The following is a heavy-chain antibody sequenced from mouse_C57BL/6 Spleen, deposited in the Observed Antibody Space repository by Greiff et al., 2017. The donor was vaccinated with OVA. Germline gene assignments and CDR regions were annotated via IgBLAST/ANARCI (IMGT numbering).Heavy chain of an antibody. Sequence: EVKLMESGGGLVKPGGSLKLSCAASGFTFSSYAMSWVRQTPEKRLEWVATISDGGSYTYYPDNVKGRFTISRDNAKNNLYLQMSHLKSEDTAMYYCARANYGSSRYAMDYWGQGTSVTVSS. CDR1: GFTFSSYA. V-gene: IGHV5-4*03. D-gene: IGHD1-1*01. J-gene: IGHJ4*01. CDR3: ARANYGSSRYAMDY. CDR2: ISDGGSYT.